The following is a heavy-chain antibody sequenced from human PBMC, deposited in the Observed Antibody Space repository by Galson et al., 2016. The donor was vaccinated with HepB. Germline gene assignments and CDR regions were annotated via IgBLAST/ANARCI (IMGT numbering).Heavy chain of an antibody. CDR3: ARRGYSSDAFDI. J-gene: IGHJ3*02. V-gene: IGHV4-34*01. Sequence: SETLSLTCSVYGGSFRGYYWSWIRQSPGKGLEWIGEINPSGSTNYNPSLKCRVTISVDTSKNQFSLKLRSVTAADTAVDYCARRGYSSDAFDIGGQGTMGTVAS. CDR1: GGSFRGYY. D-gene: IGHD3-3*01. CDR2: INPSGST.